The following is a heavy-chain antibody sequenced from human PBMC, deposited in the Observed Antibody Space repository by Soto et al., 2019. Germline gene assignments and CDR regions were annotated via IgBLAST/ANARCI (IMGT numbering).Heavy chain of an antibody. V-gene: IGHV4-30-2*01. D-gene: IGHD6-13*01. J-gene: IGHJ4*02. CDR3: ASGQQLVRNY. CDR2: IYHSGST. CDR1: GGSISSGGYS. Sequence: SETLSLTCTVSGGSISSGGYSWSWIRQPPGKGLEWIGYIYHSGSTYYNPSLKSRVTISVDRSKNQFSLKLSSVTAADTAVYYCASGQQLVRNYWGQGTLVTVSS.